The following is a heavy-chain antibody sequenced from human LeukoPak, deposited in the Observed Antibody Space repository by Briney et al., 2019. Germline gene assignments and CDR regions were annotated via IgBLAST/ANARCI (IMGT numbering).Heavy chain of an antibody. CDR2: IYYSGST. CDR3: ARVRHTDDYGDYEDY. Sequence: SETLSLTCTVSGGSISSGGYYWSWIRQHPGKGLEWIGYIYYSGSTYYNPSLKSRVTISVDTSKNQFSLKLSSVTAADTAVYYCARVRHTDDYGDYEDYWGQRTLVTVSS. D-gene: IGHD4-17*01. V-gene: IGHV4-31*03. CDR1: GGSISSGGYY. J-gene: IGHJ4*02.